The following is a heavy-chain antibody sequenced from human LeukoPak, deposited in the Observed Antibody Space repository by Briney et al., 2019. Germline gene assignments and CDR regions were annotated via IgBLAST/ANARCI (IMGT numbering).Heavy chain of an antibody. J-gene: IGHJ6*02. CDR2: IIPIFGTA. D-gene: IGHD7-27*01. CDR3: ARSTGDIYGMDV. CDR1: GGTFSSYA. V-gene: IGHV1-69*13. Sequence: ASVKVSCKASGGTFSSYAISWVRQVPGQGLEWMGGIIPIFGTANHAQKFQGRVTITADESTSTAYMELSSLRSEDTAVYYCARSTGDIYGMDVWGQGTTVTVSS.